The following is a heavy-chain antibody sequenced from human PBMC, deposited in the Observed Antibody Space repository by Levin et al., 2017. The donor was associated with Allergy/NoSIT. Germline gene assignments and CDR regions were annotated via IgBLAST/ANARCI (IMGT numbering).Heavy chain of an antibody. V-gene: IGHV3-49*03. CDR3: SRPIAVAGMHFDP. CDR1: GFTFGDYA. CDR2: IRSEAHGGTS. D-gene: IGHD6-19*01. Sequence: GVLRLSCSASGFTFGDYATSWFRQAPGKGLEWVGFIRSEAHGGTSEYAASVKGRFIISRDESKSIAYLQMNSLKTADTAVYYCSRPIAVAGMHFDPWGQGTLVTVSS. J-gene: IGHJ5*02.